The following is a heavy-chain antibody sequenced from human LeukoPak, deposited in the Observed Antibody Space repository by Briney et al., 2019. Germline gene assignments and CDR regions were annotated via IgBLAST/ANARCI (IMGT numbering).Heavy chain of an antibody. CDR1: GFTFSSYA. CDR3: ARGHSGWYDY. V-gene: IGHV3-30*04. Sequence: GGSLRLSCAASGFTFSSYAMHWVRQAPGKGLEWVAVISYDGSNKYYADSVKGRFTISRDNSKNTLYLQMNSLRAEDTAVYYCARGHSGWYDYWGQGTLVTVSS. D-gene: IGHD6-19*01. J-gene: IGHJ4*02. CDR2: ISYDGSNK.